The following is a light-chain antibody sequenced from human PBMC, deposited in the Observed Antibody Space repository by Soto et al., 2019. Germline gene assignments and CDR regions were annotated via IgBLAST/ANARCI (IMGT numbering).Light chain of an antibody. J-gene: IGLJ1*01. CDR1: SSNIGNNF. CDR3: GSWDDSLSAFV. V-gene: IGLV1-51*01. CDR2: DNT. Sequence: QSVLTQPPSVSAAPGQKVTISCSGSSSNIGNNFVSWYQHLPGTAPKLLIYDNTNRPSGIPERFSGSKSGTSVTLGITGHQTGDEADYYCGSWDDSLSAFVFGTGTKVTVL.